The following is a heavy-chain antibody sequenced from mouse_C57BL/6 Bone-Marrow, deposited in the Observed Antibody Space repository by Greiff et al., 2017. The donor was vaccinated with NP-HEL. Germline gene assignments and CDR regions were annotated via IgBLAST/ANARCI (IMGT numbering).Heavy chain of an antibody. CDR3: ARGGYYGSSYGYFDV. CDR1: GYTFTSYG. J-gene: IGHJ1*03. CDR2: IYPRSGNT. V-gene: IGHV1-81*01. Sequence: VQVVESGAELARPGASVKLSCKASGYTFTSYGISWVKQRTGQGLEWIGEIYPRSGNTYYNEKFKSKATLTVDKSSSTAYMQLSSLTSEDSAVYYCARGGYYGSSYGYFDVWGTGTTVTVSS. D-gene: IGHD1-1*01.